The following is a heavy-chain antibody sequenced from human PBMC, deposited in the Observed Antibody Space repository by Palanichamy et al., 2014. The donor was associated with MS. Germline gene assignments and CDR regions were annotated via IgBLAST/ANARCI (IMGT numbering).Heavy chain of an antibody. D-gene: IGHD5-18*01. CDR3: ARQTGYSYGAIDY. CDR1: GYTFTNYW. Sequence: EVQLVQSGAEVKKPGESLKISCKTSGYTFTNYWIAWVRQMPGKGLEWMGIIYPGDSDIRYSPSFQGQVTISAAKSISTAYLQWSSLKASDTAMYYCARQTGYSYGAIDYWGQGTLVTVSS. V-gene: IGHV5-51*01. J-gene: IGHJ4*02. CDR2: IYPGDSDI.